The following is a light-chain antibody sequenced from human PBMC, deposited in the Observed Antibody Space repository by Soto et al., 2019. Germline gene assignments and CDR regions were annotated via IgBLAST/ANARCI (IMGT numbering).Light chain of an antibody. CDR2: DVT. CDR3: SSYTGTTTRYV. V-gene: IGLV2-14*03. Sequence: QSVLTQPASVSGSPGQSITISCTGTSSDVGSYNYVSWYRQHPGKAPQLLSYDVTHRPAGVSSRVSGSKSDNTASLTISWLRDEYEADYCWSSYTGTTTRYVFGSGTKLTVL. J-gene: IGLJ1*01. CDR1: SSDVGSYNY.